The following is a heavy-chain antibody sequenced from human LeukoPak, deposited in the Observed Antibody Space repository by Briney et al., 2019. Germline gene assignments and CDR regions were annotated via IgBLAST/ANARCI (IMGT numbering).Heavy chain of an antibody. J-gene: IGHJ5*02. CDR3: ARGRGIVVGYNWFDP. Sequence: PSETLSLICAVYGGSFSGYYWSWIRQPPGKGLEWIGEINQSGSTNYNPSLKSRVTISVDTSKNQFSLKLSSVTAADTAVYYCARGRGIVVGYNWFDPWGQGTLVTVSS. V-gene: IGHV4-34*01. CDR1: GGSFSGYY. D-gene: IGHD2-2*01. CDR2: INQSGST.